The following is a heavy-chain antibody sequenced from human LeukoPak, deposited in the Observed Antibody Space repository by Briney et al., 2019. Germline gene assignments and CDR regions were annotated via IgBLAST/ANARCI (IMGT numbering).Heavy chain of an antibody. CDR3: ARASREYFDY. J-gene: IGHJ4*02. CDR1: GSTFTGYY. Sequence: ASVKVSCKASGSTFTGYYIHWARQAPGQGLEWMGWINPNSGGTNYAQKFQGRVTMTRDTSISTAYMELSRLRSDDTAVYYCARASREYFDYWGQGTLVTVSS. V-gene: IGHV1-2*02. CDR2: INPNSGGT.